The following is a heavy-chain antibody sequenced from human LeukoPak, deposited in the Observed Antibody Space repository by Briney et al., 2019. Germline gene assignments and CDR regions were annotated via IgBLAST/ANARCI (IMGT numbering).Heavy chain of an antibody. Sequence: GGSLRLSCAVSGFTVSSNYMSWVRQAPGKGLEWVSVIYSGGSTYYADSVKGRFTISRDNSKNTLYLQINSLRAEDTAVYYCARGIAAAGTALYNWGQGTLLTVSS. D-gene: IGHD6-13*01. CDR1: GFTVSSNY. J-gene: IGHJ4*02. V-gene: IGHV3-53*01. CDR3: ARGIAAAGTALYN. CDR2: IYSGGST.